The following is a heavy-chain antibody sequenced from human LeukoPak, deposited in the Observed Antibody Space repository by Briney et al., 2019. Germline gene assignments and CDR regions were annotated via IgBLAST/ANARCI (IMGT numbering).Heavy chain of an antibody. D-gene: IGHD3-22*01. CDR3: ARTAEASSGYSY. CDR1: GYTFTSYW. CDR2: VYPGDSDT. J-gene: IGHJ4*02. V-gene: IGHV5-51*01. Sequence: GESLKISCKGSGYTFTSYWIAWVRQMPGKGLEWRGIVYPGDSDTRYSPSFQGQVTISADKSINTAYLQWSSLRASDTAMYYCARTAEASSGYSYSGQGALVTVSS.